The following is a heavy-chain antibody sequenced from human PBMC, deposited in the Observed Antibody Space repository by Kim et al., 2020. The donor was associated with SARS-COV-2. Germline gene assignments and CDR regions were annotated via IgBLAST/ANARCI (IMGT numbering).Heavy chain of an antibody. V-gene: IGHV1-69*13. CDR1: GGTFSSYA. CDR2: IIPIFGTA. J-gene: IGHJ4*02. CDR3: ARGRTPPLGVTPLDY. Sequence: SVKVSCKASGGTFSSYAISWVRRAPGQGLEWMGGIIPIFGTANYAQKFQGRVTITADESTSTAYMELSSLRSEDTAVYYCARGRTPPLGVTPLDYWGQGTLVTVSS. D-gene: IGHD2-21*02.